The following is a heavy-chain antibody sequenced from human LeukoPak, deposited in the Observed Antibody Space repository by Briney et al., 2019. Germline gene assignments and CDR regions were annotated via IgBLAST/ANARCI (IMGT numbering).Heavy chain of an antibody. CDR2: IYHSGST. J-gene: IGHJ4*02. Sequence: SETLSLTCAVSGYSISSGYYWGWIRRPPGKGLEWIGSIYHSGSTYYNPSLKSRVTISVDTSKNQFSLKLSSVTAADTAVYYCARDRNSYGSYYFDYWGQGTLVTVSS. D-gene: IGHD5-18*01. V-gene: IGHV4-38-2*02. CDR1: GYSISSGYY. CDR3: ARDRNSYGSYYFDY.